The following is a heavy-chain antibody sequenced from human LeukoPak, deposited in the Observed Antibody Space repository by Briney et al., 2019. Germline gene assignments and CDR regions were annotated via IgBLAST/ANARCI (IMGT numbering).Heavy chain of an antibody. CDR1: GFTFSSYG. V-gene: IGHV3-30*02. D-gene: IGHD3-3*01. CDR2: IRYDGSNK. CDR3: AKEAAFFGVVFKYYFDY. Sequence: TGRSLRLSCAASGFTFSSYGMHWVRQAPGKGLEWVAFIRYDGSNKYYADSVKGRFTISRDNSKNTLYLQMNSLRAEDTAVYYCAKEAAFFGVVFKYYFDYWGQGTLVTVSS. J-gene: IGHJ4*02.